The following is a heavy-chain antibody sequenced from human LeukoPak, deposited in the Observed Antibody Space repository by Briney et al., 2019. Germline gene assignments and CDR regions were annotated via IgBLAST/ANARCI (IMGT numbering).Heavy chain of an antibody. CDR1: GGSFSGYY. CDR3: ARVSSGWFDYYYYMDV. D-gene: IGHD6-19*01. J-gene: IGHJ6*03. CDR2: INHSGST. V-gene: IGHV4-34*01. Sequence: SETLSLTCAVYGGSFSGYYWSWIRQPPGKGLEWIGEINHSGSTNYNPSLKSRVTISVDTSKNQFSLKLSSVTAADTAVYYCARVSSGWFDYYYYMDVWGKGTTVTISS.